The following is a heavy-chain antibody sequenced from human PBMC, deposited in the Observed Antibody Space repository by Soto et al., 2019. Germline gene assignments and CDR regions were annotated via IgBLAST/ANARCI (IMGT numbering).Heavy chain of an antibody. CDR1: GYTFTSYD. J-gene: IGHJ6*02. Sequence: QVQLVQSGAEVKKPGAPVKVSCKASGYTFTSYDINWVRQATGQGLEWMGWMNPNSGNTGYAQKSQGRGTMTRNTSRSTAYMELRSLRAEGTAVEYWARGAGQRVLRLLEWLSYYYGMDVWGQGTTVTVSS. D-gene: IGHD3-3*01. CDR2: MNPNSGNT. CDR3: ARGAGQRVLRLLEWLSYYYGMDV. V-gene: IGHV1-8*01.